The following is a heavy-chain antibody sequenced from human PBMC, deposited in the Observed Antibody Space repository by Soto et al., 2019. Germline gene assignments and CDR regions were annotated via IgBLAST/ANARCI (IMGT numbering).Heavy chain of an antibody. J-gene: IGHJ6*02. CDR1: RYTFTSYY. V-gene: IGHV1-46*01. Sequence: ASVKVSCKASRYTFTSYYMHWVRQAPGQGLEWMGIINPSGGSTSYAQKFQGRVTMTGDTSTSTVYMELSSLRSEDTAVYYCARDLSSIAARTYYYYGMDVWGQGTTVTVSS. D-gene: IGHD6-6*01. CDR3: ARDLSSIAARTYYYYGMDV. CDR2: INPSGGST.